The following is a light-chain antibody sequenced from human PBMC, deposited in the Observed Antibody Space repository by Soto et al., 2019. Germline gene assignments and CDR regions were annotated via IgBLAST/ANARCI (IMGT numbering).Light chain of an antibody. V-gene: IGKV4-1*01. CDR1: QSVLSSSNNKNY. Sequence: DIVMTQSPDSLAVSLGERATINCKSSQSVLSSSNNKNYLAWHQQKPGQPPKVLIYWASTRESGVPDRFSGTGSGTDFTLTISSLQAEDVAVYYCQQYFSTPLTLGGGTKVDIK. J-gene: IGKJ4*01. CDR3: QQYFSTPLT. CDR2: WAS.